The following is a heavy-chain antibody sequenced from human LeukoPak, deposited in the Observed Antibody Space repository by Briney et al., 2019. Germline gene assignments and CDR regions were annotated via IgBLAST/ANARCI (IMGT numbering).Heavy chain of an antibody. CDR3: AKDLRLLWFGELY. Sequence: GGSLRLSCAASGFTFSSYGMHWVRQAPGKGLEWVAFIRYDGSNKYYADSVKGRFTISRDNSKNTLYLQMNSLRAEDTAVYYRAKDLRLLWFGELYWGQGTLVTVSS. V-gene: IGHV3-30*02. CDR1: GFTFSSYG. D-gene: IGHD3-10*01. CDR2: IRYDGSNK. J-gene: IGHJ4*02.